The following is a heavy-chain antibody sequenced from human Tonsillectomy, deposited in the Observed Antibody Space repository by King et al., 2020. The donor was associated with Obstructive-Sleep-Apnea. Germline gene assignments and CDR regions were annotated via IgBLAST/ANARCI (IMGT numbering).Heavy chain of an antibody. CDR2: IYPGDSDT. D-gene: IGHD5-18*01. J-gene: IGHJ4*02. Sequence: VQLVESGAEVKKPGESLKISCKGSGYSFTCYWIGWVRQMPGKGLEWMGIIYPGDSDTKYSPSFQGQVTISADKSISTAYLQWSSLKASDTAMYYCARRSGYSYGSYYFDYWGQGTLVTVSS. CDR3: ARRSGYSYGSYYFDY. CDR1: GYSFTCYW. V-gene: IGHV5-51*01.